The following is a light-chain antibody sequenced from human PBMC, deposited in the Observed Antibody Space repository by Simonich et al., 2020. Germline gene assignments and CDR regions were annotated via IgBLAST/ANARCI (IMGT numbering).Light chain of an antibody. J-gene: IGKJ2*01. Sequence: DIVMTQTPLSLSVTPGQPASISCKSSQSLLHSDGKTYLYWYLQKPGQSPQRLIYDVSNRFSGVPDRFSGSGSGTEFTLKISRVEAEDVGVYYCMQSIQSYTFGQGTKLEIK. CDR3: MQSIQSYT. V-gene: IGKV2D-29*02. CDR1: QSLLHSDGKTY. CDR2: DVS.